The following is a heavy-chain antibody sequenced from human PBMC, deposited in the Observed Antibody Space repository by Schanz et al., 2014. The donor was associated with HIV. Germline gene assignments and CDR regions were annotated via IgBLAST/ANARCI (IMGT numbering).Heavy chain of an antibody. CDR1: GVTFSNYW. D-gene: IGHD2-15*01. Sequence: EVQLVESGGGLVQPGGSLRLSCVASGVTFSNYWMTWVRHVSGKGLEWVANIKQDGTEMYYVDSVKGRFTISRDNAKNSLYLQMSSLRADDTAVYYCALSRPSGYGGSWYFDLWGRGTLVAVSS. J-gene: IGHJ2*01. CDR3: ALSRPSGYGGSWYFDL. CDR2: IKQDGTEM. V-gene: IGHV3-7*01.